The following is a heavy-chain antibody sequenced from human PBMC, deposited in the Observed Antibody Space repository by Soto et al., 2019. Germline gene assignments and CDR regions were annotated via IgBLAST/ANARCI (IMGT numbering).Heavy chain of an antibody. CDR2: ISWDGGST. Sequence: GGSLRLSCAASGFTFDDYTMHWVRQAPGKGLEWVSLISWDGGSTYYADSVKGRFTISRDNSKNSLYLQMNSLRTEDTALYYCAKELLEGCYYYGMDVWGQGTTVTVSS. CDR1: GFTFDDYT. CDR3: AKELLEGCYYYGMDV. J-gene: IGHJ6*02. V-gene: IGHV3-43*01.